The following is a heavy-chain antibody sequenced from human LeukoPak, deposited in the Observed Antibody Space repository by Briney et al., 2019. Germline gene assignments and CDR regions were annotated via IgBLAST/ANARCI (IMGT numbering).Heavy chain of an antibody. CDR1: GFTFSTYW. Sequence: GGSLRLSCAASGFTFSTYWMSWVRQAPGKGLEWVASIKQDGTEKYYVDSVKGRFTISRDNAKDSLYLQMNSLRAEDTAMYFCARVGNRLSPRRLLTTFDYWGQGALVTVSS. CDR3: ARVGNRLSPRRLLTTFDY. V-gene: IGHV3-7*01. CDR2: IKQDGTEK. J-gene: IGHJ4*02. D-gene: IGHD1-14*01.